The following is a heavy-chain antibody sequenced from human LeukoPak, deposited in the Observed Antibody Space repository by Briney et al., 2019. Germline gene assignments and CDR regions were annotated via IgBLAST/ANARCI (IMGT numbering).Heavy chain of an antibody. D-gene: IGHD3-22*01. CDR3: ARGEYYDSSGYSDY. J-gene: IGHJ4*02. V-gene: IGHV1-18*01. CDR2: ISAYNGNT. Sequence: ASVKVSCKASGGTFSSYAISWVRQAPGQGLEWMGWISAYNGNTNYAQKLQGRVTMTTDTSTSTAYMELRSLRSDDTAVYYCARGEYYDSSGYSDYWGQGTLVTVSS. CDR1: GGTFSSYA.